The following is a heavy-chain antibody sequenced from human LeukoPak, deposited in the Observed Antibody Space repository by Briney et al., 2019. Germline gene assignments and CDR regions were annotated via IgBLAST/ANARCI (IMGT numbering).Heavy chain of an antibody. CDR1: GGTFSSYA. CDR3: AMTERGFYYFDY. CDR2: IIPIFGTA. D-gene: IGHD3-10*01. V-gene: IGHV1-69*01. J-gene: IGHJ4*02. Sequence: SVKVSCKASGGTFSSYAISWVRQAPGQGLEWMGGIIPIFGTANYAQKFQGRVTITADESTSTAYMELSSLRSEDTAVYYCAMTERGFYYFDYWGQGTLVTVSS.